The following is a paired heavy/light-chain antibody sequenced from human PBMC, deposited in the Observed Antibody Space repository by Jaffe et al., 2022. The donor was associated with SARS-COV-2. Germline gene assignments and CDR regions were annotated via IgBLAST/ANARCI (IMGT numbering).Heavy chain of an antibody. CDR2: IKSKTDGGTT. CDR1: GFTFSSAW. Sequence: EVRLVESGGGLVEPGGSLRLSCAASGFTFSSAWMSWVRQAPGKGLEWVGRIKSKTDGGTTDFAAPVKGRFSISRDDSKNTVFLQMNSLKTEDTAVYYCNTGSIVGAPKFMDVWGQGTTVTVSS. J-gene: IGHJ6*02. D-gene: IGHD1-26*01. CDR3: NTGSIVGAPKFMDV. V-gene: IGHV3-15*01.
Light chain of an antibody. CDR1: QSVLWNSNNKDY. J-gene: IGKJ2*01. Sequence: DIVMTQSPDSLAVSLGERATINCKSSQSVLWNSNNKDYLAWYQQKPGQPPKLLIYWASTRESGVPDRFSGSGSGTDFTLTISSLQAEDVAVYYCQQCYGAPYTFGQGTKLEIK. V-gene: IGKV4-1*01. CDR2: WAS. CDR3: QQCYGAPYT.